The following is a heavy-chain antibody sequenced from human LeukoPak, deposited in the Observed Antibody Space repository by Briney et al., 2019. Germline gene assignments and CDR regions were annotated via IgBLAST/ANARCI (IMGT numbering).Heavy chain of an antibody. CDR1: GGSISSSNW. CDR3: ARQEQQLIYNWFDP. J-gene: IGHJ5*02. V-gene: IGHV4-4*02. CDR2: IYHSGST. D-gene: IGHD6-13*01. Sequence: SETLSLTCTVSGGSISSSNWWSWVRQPPGKGLEWIGEIYHSGSTNYNPSLKSRVTISVDTSKNQFSLKLSSVTAADTAVYYCARQEQQLIYNWFDPWGQGTPVTVSS.